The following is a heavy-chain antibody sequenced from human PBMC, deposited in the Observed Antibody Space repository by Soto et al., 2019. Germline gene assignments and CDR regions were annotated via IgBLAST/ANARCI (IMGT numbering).Heavy chain of an antibody. CDR3: ARGALDGSGDWFDP. V-gene: IGHV4-30-2*01. CDR1: GGSISSGYFS. D-gene: IGHD3-10*01. Sequence: QLQLQESDSGLVKPSQTLSLTCTVSGGSISSGYFSWSWIRQPPGKGLEWIGYIYNSGSTFHNPSLKSRGTISIDTSKNQFSLELSSVTAADTAVYYCARGALDGSGDWFDPWGQGTLVTVSS. J-gene: IGHJ5*02. CDR2: IYNSGST.